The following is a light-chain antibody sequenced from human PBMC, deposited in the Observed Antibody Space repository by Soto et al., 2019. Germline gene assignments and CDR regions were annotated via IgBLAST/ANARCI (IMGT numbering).Light chain of an antibody. CDR1: QSVSSSY. V-gene: IGKV3-20*01. J-gene: IGKJ4*01. Sequence: IELTQSRCSLSLSPGPRSTAPSRASQSVSSSYIAWYQPSPGQAPRVLIYGASTRATGTPDRFSGSGSGTDFTFTISRLEPEDSAVYYCQQYGNSVTFGGGTKVDIK. CDR2: GAS. CDR3: QQYGNSVT.